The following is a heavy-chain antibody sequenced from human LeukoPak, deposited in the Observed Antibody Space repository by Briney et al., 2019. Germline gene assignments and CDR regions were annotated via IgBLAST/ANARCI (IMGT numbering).Heavy chain of an antibody. CDR2: IYYSGST. Sequence: PSETLSLTCTVSGGSISGYYWSWIRQPPGKGLEWIGYIYYSGSTNYNPSLKSRVTISVDTSKNQFSLKLSSVTAADTAVYYCARHRYSSGSPFDIWGQGTMVTVSS. CDR1: GGSISGYY. CDR3: ARHRYSSGSPFDI. D-gene: IGHD6-19*01. J-gene: IGHJ3*02. V-gene: IGHV4-59*08.